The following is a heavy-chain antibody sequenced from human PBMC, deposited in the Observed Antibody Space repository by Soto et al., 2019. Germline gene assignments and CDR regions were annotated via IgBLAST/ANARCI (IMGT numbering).Heavy chain of an antibody. J-gene: IGHJ6*02. CDR2: ISYDGSNK. CDR1: GFTFSSYA. D-gene: IGHD1-1*01. CDR3: ARDQHGTSSYYYYGMDV. V-gene: IGHV3-30-3*01. Sequence: HPGGSLRLSCAASGFTFSSYAMHWVRQAPGKGLEWVAVISYDGSNKYYADSVKGRFTISRDNSKNTLYLQMNSLRAEDTAVYYCARDQHGTSSYYYYGMDVWGQGTTVTVSS.